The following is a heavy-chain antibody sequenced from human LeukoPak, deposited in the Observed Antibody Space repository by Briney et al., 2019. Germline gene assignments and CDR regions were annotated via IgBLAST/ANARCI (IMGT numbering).Heavy chain of an antibody. CDR1: GFTFSSYA. Sequence: AGGSLRLSCAASGFTFSSYAMSWVRQAPGKGLEWVSAISGSGGSTYYADSVKGRFTISRDNSKNTLYLQMNSLRAEDTAVYYRGKNIVRGVIITGPFPRTYSLRGQGTLGT. J-gene: IGHJ4*01. V-gene: IGHV3-23*01. CDR3: GKNIVRGVIITGPFPRTYSL. D-gene: IGHD3-10*01. CDR2: ISGSGGST.